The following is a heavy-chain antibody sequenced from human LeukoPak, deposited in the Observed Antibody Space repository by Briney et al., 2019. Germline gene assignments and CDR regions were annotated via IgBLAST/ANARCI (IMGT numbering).Heavy chain of an antibody. CDR2: IKQDGSEK. CDR3: ARVGISVGVSPFDY. CDR1: GFTFSDYY. V-gene: IGHV3-7*01. J-gene: IGHJ4*02. D-gene: IGHD3-22*01. Sequence: PGGSLRLSCAASGFTFSDYYMSWIRQAPGKGLEWVANIKQDGSEKYYVDSVKGRFTISRDNAKNSLYLQMNSLRAEDTAVYYCARVGISVGVSPFDYWGQGTLVTVSS.